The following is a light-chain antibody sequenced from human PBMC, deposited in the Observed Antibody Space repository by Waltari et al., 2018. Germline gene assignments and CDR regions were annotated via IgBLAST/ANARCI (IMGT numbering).Light chain of an antibody. CDR3: HQYNTWPPAT. V-gene: IGKV3-15*01. CDR2: DAS. J-gene: IGKJ2*01. Sequence: VLTQSPATLSVSPGDTATLSCRASRSVGVNLAWYPQKPGQAPRLLIYDASKWATGIPARFSAAGSGTEFTLTIISLQSEDSAIYYCHQYNTWPPATFGQGTKLDI. CDR1: RSVGVN.